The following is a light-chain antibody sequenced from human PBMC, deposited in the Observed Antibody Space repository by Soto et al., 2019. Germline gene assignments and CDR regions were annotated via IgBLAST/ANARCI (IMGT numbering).Light chain of an antibody. CDR3: SSYISDNRSYV. CDR2: SNN. V-gene: IGLV1-44*01. CDR1: SSNIGSNT. J-gene: IGLJ1*01. Sequence: QSVLTQPPSASGTPGQRVTISCSGSSSNIGSNTVNWYQQLPGTAPKLLIYSNNQRPSGVSLRFSGSKSGNTASLTISGLQADDEAHYYCSSYISDNRSYVFGTGTKVTVL.